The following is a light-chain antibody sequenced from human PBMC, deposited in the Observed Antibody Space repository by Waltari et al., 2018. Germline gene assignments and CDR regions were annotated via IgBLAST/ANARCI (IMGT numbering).Light chain of an antibody. CDR1: QSVSSSY. CDR2: GAS. Sequence: EIVLTQSPGTLSSSPGERATLSCRASQSVSSSYLACYQQKPGQAPRLLIYGASSRATGITDRFSGSGSGTDFTLTISRLEPEDFAVYYCQQYGRSPRTFGQGTTVEIK. CDR3: QQYGRSPRT. J-gene: IGKJ1*01. V-gene: IGKV3-20*01.